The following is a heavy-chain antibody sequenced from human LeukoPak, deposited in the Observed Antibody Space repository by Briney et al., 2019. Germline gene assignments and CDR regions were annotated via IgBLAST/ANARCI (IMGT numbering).Heavy chain of an antibody. CDR2: ISGSGGST. CDR3: AKDPYDFWSGYHPSTPYDY. V-gene: IGHV3-23*01. D-gene: IGHD3-3*01. J-gene: IGHJ4*02. Sequence: GGSLRLSCAASGFTFSSYSMNWVRQAPVKGLEWVSAISGSGGSTYYADSVKGRFTISRDNSKNTLYLQMNSLRAEDTAVYYCAKDPYDFWSGYHPSTPYDYWGQGTLVTVSS. CDR1: GFTFSSYS.